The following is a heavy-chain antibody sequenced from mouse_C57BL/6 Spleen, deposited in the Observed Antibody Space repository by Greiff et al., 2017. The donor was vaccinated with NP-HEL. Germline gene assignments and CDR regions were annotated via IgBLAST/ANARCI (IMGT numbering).Heavy chain of an antibody. Sequence: QVHVKQSGPELVKPGASVKISCKASGYAFSSSWMNWVKQRPGKGLAWIGRIYPGDGDTNYNGKFKGKATLTADKSSSTAYMQLSSLTSEDSAVYFCARYTGYYAPYYFDYWGQGTTLTVSS. V-gene: IGHV1-82*01. D-gene: IGHD2-3*01. CDR3: ARYTGYYAPYYFDY. CDR1: GYAFSSSW. J-gene: IGHJ2*01. CDR2: IYPGDGDT.